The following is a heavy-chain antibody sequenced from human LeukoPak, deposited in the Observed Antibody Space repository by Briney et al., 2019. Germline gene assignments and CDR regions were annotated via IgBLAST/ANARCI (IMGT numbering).Heavy chain of an antibody. CDR1: GFSISMGYD. Sequence: SETLSLTYAVSGFSISMGYDWVWIRQRAGQGLEGIGNTHPSGTTFCNSSLNRRVTMSKDAPKNQFSLRLSLVTAADPAVYFCAREMERRITDWGQGTLVTVSS. V-gene: IGHV4-38-2*02. D-gene: IGHD1-1*01. J-gene: IGHJ4*02. CDR3: AREMERRITD. CDR2: THPSGTT.